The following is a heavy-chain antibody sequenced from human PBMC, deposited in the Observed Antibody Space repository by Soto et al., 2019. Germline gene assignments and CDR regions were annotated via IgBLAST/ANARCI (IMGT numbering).Heavy chain of an antibody. J-gene: IGHJ6*02. V-gene: IGHV6-1*01. CDR1: GDSVSSNSAA. Sequence: SQTLSLTCAISGDSVSSNSAAWNWIRQSPSRGLEWLGRTYYRSKWYSDYAVSVRSRITINPDTSKNQFSLQLNSVTPEDTAVYYCARSTAPLNYYGMDVWGRGTTVTVSS. CDR3: ARSTAPLNYYGMDV. D-gene: IGHD2-21*02. CDR2: TYYRSKWYS.